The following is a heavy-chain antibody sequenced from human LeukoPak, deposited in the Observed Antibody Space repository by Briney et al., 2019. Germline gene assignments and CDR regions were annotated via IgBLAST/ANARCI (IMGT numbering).Heavy chain of an antibody. J-gene: IGHJ5*02. Sequence: ASVKVSCKASGGTFSSYTISWVRQAPGQGLEWMGRIIPILGIANYAQKFQGRVTITADKSTSTAYMELSSLRSEDTAVYYCARDQRPPGTVMMGNWFDPWGQGTLVTVSS. CDR2: IIPILGIA. D-gene: IGHD4-17*01. CDR1: GGTFSSYT. V-gene: IGHV1-69*04. CDR3: ARDQRPPGTVMMGNWFDP.